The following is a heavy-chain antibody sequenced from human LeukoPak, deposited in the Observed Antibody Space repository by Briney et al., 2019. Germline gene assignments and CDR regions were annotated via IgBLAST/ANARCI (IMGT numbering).Heavy chain of an antibody. CDR2: IKQDGSEK. CDR1: GLTFSNYW. V-gene: IGHV3-7*03. CDR3: ARDGFGTGSN. D-gene: IGHD3-16*01. J-gene: IGHJ4*02. Sequence: RTGGSLRLSCAASGLTFSNYWMDWVRQAPGKGLEWVANIKQDGSEKNYVDSVKGRFIISRDNAKNSLYLQMNTLRADDTAVYYCARDGFGTGSNWGQGTLVTVSS.